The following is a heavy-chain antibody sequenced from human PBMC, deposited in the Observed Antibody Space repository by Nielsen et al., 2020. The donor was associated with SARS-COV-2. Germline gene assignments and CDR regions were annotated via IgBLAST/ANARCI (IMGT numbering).Heavy chain of an antibody. CDR2: IYPGGSNT. V-gene: IGHV5-51*01. D-gene: IGHD3-10*01. Sequence: GEFLETSCKASGYTFTDLWNGLVPPLPGDVLEWLWVIYPGGSNTRYSPFFKGQVTHLADKSISTAYLQWISLRASDTAMYYCVRKRGADSWGQGTLVTVSS. CDR1: GYTFTDLW. CDR3: VRKRGADS. J-gene: IGHJ4*02.